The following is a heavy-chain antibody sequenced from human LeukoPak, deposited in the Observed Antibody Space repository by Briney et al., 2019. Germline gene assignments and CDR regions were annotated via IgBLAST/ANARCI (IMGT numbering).Heavy chain of an antibody. J-gene: IGHJ5*02. V-gene: IGHV4-59*01. CDR3: ARGEWELRWFDP. D-gene: IGHD1-26*01. CDR1: GGSISSYY. Sequence: PSETLSLTCTVSGGSISSYYWSWIRQPPGKGLEGIGYIYYSGSTNYNPSLKSRVTISVDTSKNQFSLKLSSVTAADTAVYYCARGEWELRWFDPWGQGTLVTVSS. CDR2: IYYSGST.